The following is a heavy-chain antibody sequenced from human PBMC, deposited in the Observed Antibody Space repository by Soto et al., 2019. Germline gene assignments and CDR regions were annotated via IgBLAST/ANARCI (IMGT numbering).Heavy chain of an antibody. J-gene: IGHJ3*02. CDR3: ARVKAAADFFDAFDI. CDR2: IDPSDSYT. Sequence: PGESLKISCNGSGYIFTSYWISWVRQMPGKGLEWMGRIDPSDSYTNYSPSFQGHVTISADKSISTAYLQWSSLKASDTAMYYCARVKAAADFFDAFDIWGQGTMVTVSS. CDR1: GYIFTSYW. D-gene: IGHD6-13*01. V-gene: IGHV5-10-1*01.